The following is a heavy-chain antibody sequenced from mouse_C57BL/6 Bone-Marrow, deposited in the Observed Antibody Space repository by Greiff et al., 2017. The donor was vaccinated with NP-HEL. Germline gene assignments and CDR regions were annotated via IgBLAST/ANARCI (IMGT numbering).Heavy chain of an antibody. CDR3: ARVITTVVGSYWYFDV. V-gene: IGHV8-8*01. Sequence: QVQLKESGPGILQPSQTLSLTCSFSGFSLSTFGMGVGWIRQPSGKGLEWLAHIWWDDDKYYNPALKSRLTISKDTSKNQVFLKIANVDTADTATYYCARVITTVVGSYWYFDVWGTGTTVTVSS. D-gene: IGHD1-1*01. CDR2: IWWDDDK. J-gene: IGHJ1*03. CDR1: GFSLSTFGMG.